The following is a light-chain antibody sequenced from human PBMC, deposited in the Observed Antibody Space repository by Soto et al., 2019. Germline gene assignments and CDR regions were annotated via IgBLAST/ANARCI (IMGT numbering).Light chain of an antibody. CDR3: QQYGSSGT. Sequence: EIVLTQSPGTLSLSPGERATLSCRASQSVGKNYLAWYQQKPGQAPRLLIYGASNRATGIPDRFSGSGSGTDFTLTISRLEPEDFAVYYCQQYGSSGTFGQGTKVEIK. CDR2: GAS. J-gene: IGKJ1*01. CDR1: QSVGKNY. V-gene: IGKV3-20*01.